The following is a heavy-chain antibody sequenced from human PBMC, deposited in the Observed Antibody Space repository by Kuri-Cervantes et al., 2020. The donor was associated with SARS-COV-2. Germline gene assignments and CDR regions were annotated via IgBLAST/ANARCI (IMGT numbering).Heavy chain of an antibody. CDR1: GFTFNFYS. V-gene: IGHV3-30-3*01. J-gene: IGHJ4*02. D-gene: IGHD6-13*01. Sequence: GGSLRLACVGSGFTFNFYSLHWVRQAPGKGLEWVAVISNDRSNKYYTDSVQGRFTISIYNSKNTLYLQMDSLRAEDTAVYYCSSQWVYIDLDYWGQGVLVTVSS. CDR3: SSQWVYIDLDY. CDR2: ISNDRSNK.